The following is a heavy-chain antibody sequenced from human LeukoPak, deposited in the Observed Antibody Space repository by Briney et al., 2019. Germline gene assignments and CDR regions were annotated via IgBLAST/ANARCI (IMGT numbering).Heavy chain of an antibody. Sequence: GGSLRLSCTASGFTFGDYAISWFRQAPGKGLEWVGFIRSKAYGGTTEYAASVKGRFTISRDNSKSIAYLQVNSLKTEDTAVYYCTRSLGFCSGTSCYYFDYWGQGTLVTVSS. CDR2: IRSKAYGGTT. CDR3: TRSLGFCSGTSCYYFDY. J-gene: IGHJ4*02. CDR1: GFTFGDYA. V-gene: IGHV3-49*03. D-gene: IGHD2-2*01.